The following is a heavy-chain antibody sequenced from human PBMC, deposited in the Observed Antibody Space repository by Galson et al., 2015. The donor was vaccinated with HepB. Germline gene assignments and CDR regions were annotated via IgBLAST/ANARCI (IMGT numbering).Heavy chain of an antibody. V-gene: IGHV5-51*01. J-gene: IGHJ4*02. CDR2: IYPGDSDT. CDR1: GYSFTSYW. CDR3: ARRPRRAAAQWGFDY. D-gene: IGHD6-13*01. Sequence: QSGAEVKKPGESLKISCKGSGYSFTSYWIGWVRQMPGKGLEWMGIIYPGDSDTRYSPSFQGQVTISADKSISTAYLQWSSLKASDTAMYYCARRPRRAAAQWGFDYWGQGTLVTVSS.